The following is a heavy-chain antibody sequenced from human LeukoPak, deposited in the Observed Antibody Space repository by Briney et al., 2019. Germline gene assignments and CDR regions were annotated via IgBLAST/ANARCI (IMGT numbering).Heavy chain of an antibody. CDR3: ARSTASCYANAFDV. V-gene: IGHV3-23*01. D-gene: IGHD2-2*01. CDR2: INGGGDAT. CDR1: GFTFNNNA. Sequence: GGSPRLSCATSGFTFNNNAMSWVRQAPGKGLEWVSAINGGGDATEYADSVKGRFTISRDNSKNTLYLQMNSLRPDDTAVYYCARSTASCYANAFDVWGQGTLLTVSS. J-gene: IGHJ3*01.